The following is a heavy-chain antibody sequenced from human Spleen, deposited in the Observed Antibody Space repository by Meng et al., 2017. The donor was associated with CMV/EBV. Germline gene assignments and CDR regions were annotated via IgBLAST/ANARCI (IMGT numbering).Heavy chain of an antibody. J-gene: IGHJ5*02. D-gene: IGHD4-11*01. CDR1: GGYFRGYF. Sequence: SLSCAVYGGYFRGYFWGWSRQPPEKGLEWIGEINHRGSTYYNPSLKSRVTISVDTSKNQFTLKLSSVTAADTAVYYCAGTGTTGAFDPWGQGTLVTVSS. CDR2: INHRGST. V-gene: IGHV4-34*01. CDR3: AGTGTTGAFDP.